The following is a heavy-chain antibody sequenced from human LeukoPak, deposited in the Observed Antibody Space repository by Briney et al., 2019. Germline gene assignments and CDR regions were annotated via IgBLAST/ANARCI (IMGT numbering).Heavy chain of an antibody. J-gene: IGHJ4*02. Sequence: PGGSLRLSCAASGFTFSDYYMSWIRQAPGEGLEWVSYISSSSSYTNYADSVKGRFTISRDNAKNSLYLQMNSLRAEDTAVYYCASTIAAAGGFDYWGQGTLVTVSS. CDR3: ASTIAAAGGFDY. CDR1: GFTFSDYY. CDR2: ISSSSSYT. V-gene: IGHV3-11*03. D-gene: IGHD6-13*01.